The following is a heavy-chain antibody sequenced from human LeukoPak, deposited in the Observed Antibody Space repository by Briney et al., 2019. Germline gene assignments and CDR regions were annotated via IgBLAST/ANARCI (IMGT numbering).Heavy chain of an antibody. CDR1: SGSIGSYY. CDR3: ARDLSVGYNYGYGKAFDI. Sequence: SETLSLTCTVSSGSIGSYYWSWIRQPPGKGLEWIGYIYYTGSTDYNPSLKSRVTISRDMSKNQFSLKLTSVTAAETAVYYCARDLSVGYNYGYGKAFDIWAKGQWSPSLQ. CDR2: IYYTGST. V-gene: IGHV4-59*12. D-gene: IGHD5-18*01. J-gene: IGHJ3*02.